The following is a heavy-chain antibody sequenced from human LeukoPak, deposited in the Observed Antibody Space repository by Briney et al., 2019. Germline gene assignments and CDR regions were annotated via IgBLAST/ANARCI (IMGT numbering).Heavy chain of an antibody. V-gene: IGHV4/OR15-8*01. D-gene: IGHD2-21*01. Sequence: SETLSLTCVVSGGSISSTNWWNWVRQPPGKGLEWIGEVYHSGTANYNASLKSRVTISVDKSKNQFSLKLTSVTAADTAMYYCARGVTFDIWGQGIMVTVSS. J-gene: IGHJ3*02. CDR1: GGSISSTNW. CDR3: ARGVTFDI. CDR2: VYHSGTA.